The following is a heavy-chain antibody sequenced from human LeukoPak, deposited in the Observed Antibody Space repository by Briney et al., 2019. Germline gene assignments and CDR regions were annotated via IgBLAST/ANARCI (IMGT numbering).Heavy chain of an antibody. CDR1: GFTFSSYS. CDR2: ISSSSSYI. D-gene: IGHD3-22*01. CDR3: ARDRDYYDSSGYLRFDP. J-gene: IGHJ5*02. V-gene: IGHV3-21*01. Sequence: GSLRLSCAASGFTFSSYSMNWVRQAPGKGLEWVSSISSSSSYIYYADSVKGRFTISRDNAKNSLYLQMNSLRAEDTAVYYCARDRDYYDSSGYLRFDPWGQGALVTVSS.